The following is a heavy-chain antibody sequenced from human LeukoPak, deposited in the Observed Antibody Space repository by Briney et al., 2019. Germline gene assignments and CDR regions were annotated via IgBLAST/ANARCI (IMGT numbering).Heavy chain of an antibody. V-gene: IGHV1-2*02. CDR1: GYSFTDYY. J-gene: IGHJ4*02. Sequence: ASVKVSCKASGYSFTDYYMHWVRQAPGQGLEWMGWINPNSGGTNYAQKFQGRVTMTRDTSISTAYMELSRLRSDDTAVYYCAREDYYGSGSYALVDYWGQGTLVTVSS. CDR2: INPNSGGT. CDR3: AREDYYGSGSYALVDY. D-gene: IGHD3-10*01.